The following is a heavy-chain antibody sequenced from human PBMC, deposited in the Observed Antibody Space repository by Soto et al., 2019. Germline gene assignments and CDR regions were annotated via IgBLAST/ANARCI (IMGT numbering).Heavy chain of an antibody. V-gene: IGHV4-59*01. CDR1: GGSISSYY. J-gene: IGHJ4*02. CDR3: ARAGTGITMVRGAIPDY. Sequence: SETLSLTCTVSGGSISSYYWSWIRQPLGKGLEWIGYIYYSGSTNYNPSLKSRVTISVDTSKNQFSLKLSSVTAADTAVYYCARAGTGITMVRGAIPDYWGQGTLVTVS. D-gene: IGHD3-10*01. CDR2: IYYSGST.